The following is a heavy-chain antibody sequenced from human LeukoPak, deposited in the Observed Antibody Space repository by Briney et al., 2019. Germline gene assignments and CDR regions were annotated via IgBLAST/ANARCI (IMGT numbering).Heavy chain of an antibody. V-gene: IGHV1-18*01. D-gene: IGHD3-22*01. Sequence: GASVKVSCTASGYTFTSYSISWVRQAPGQGLEWMGWISAYNGNTNYAQKLQGRVTMTTDTSTSTAYMELRSLRSDDTAVYYCARDDYYDSSGYYDYWGQGTLVTVSS. CDR1: GYTFTSYS. CDR3: ARDDYYDSSGYYDY. CDR2: ISAYNGNT. J-gene: IGHJ4*02.